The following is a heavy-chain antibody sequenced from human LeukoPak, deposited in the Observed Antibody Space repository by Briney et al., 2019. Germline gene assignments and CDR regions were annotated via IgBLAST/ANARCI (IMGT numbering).Heavy chain of an antibody. Sequence: GESLKISCKGSGYSFTSYWISWVRQMPGKGLEWMGRIDPSDSYTNYSPSFQGHVTISADKSISTAYLQWSSLKASDIAMYYCASQSIAARHFDYWGQGTLVTVSS. CDR1: GYSFTSYW. CDR3: ASQSIAARHFDY. J-gene: IGHJ4*02. D-gene: IGHD6-6*01. V-gene: IGHV5-10-1*01. CDR2: IDPSDSYT.